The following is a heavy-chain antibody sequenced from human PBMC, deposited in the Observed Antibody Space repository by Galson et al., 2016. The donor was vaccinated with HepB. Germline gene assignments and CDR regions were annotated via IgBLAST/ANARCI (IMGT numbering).Heavy chain of an antibody. CDR3: AKERGSSLCRLLPNRGGAAFGV. Sequence: SLRLSCAASEFLFTSSAIHWVRQSPGKGLEWVAISYYDGRSDLYADSIKGRFSVSRDNSNNILYLQMNALRFDDTAVYFCAKERGSSLCRLLPNRGGAAFGVWGRGTMVAVSS. V-gene: IGHV3-30*18. D-gene: IGHD2-21*01. CDR1: EFLFTSSA. J-gene: IGHJ3*01. CDR2: SYYDGRSD.